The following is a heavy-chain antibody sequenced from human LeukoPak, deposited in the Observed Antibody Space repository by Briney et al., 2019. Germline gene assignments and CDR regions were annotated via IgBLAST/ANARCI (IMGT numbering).Heavy chain of an antibody. D-gene: IGHD5-18*01. CDR1: GFTFDDYG. J-gene: IGHJ4*02. Sequence: PGGSLRLSCAASGFTFDDYGMSWVRQAPGKGLEWVSGINWNGGSTGYADSVKGRFTISRDNAKNSLYLQMNSLRAEDTALYYCARDTGYSYGPTFDYWGQGTLVTVSS. V-gene: IGHV3-20*04. CDR3: ARDTGYSYGPTFDY. CDR2: INWNGGST.